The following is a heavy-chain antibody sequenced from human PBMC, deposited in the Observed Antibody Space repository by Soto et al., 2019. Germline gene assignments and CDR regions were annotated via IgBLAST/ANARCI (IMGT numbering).Heavy chain of an antibody. V-gene: IGHV4-59*01. CDR1: GGSISSYY. D-gene: IGHD6-13*01. Sequence: SETLSLTCTVSGGSISSYYWSWIRQPPGKGLEWIGYIYYSVSTNYNPSLKSRVTISVDTSKNQFSLKLSSVTAADTAVYYCARATAAAAGIYYYYYGMDVWGQGTTVTVSS. CDR3: ARATAAAAGIYYYYYGMDV. J-gene: IGHJ6*02. CDR2: IYYSVST.